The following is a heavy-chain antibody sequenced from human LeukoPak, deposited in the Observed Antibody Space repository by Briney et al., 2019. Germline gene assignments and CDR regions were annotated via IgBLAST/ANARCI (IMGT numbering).Heavy chain of an antibody. J-gene: IGHJ6*03. CDR2: IYPIDSDT. CDR3: ARLPAVAGPTFYYYMDV. D-gene: IGHD6-19*01. CDR1: GYSFTTHW. V-gene: IGHV5-51*01. Sequence: GESLKISCKASGYSFTTHWIVWLRHMPGKGLEWMGVIYPIDSDTKYNPSFQGQVTISADKSITTAYLQWSSLKASDTAIYYCARLPAVAGPTFYYYMDVWGKGTTVIVSS.